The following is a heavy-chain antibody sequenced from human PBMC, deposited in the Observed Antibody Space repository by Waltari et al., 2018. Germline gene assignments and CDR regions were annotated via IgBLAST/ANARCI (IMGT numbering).Heavy chain of an antibody. J-gene: IGHJ4*02. CDR3: ARRSLRYYFDY. V-gene: IGHV4-39*01. CDR1: GGSISSSSYY. D-gene: IGHD1-1*01. CDR2: IYYSGST. Sequence: QLQLQESGPGLVKPSETLSLTCTVPGGSISSSSYYWGWIRQPPGKGLEWIGSIYYSGSTYYNPSLKSRVTISVDTSKNQFSLKLSSVTAADTAVYYCARRSLRYYFDYWGQGTLVTVSS.